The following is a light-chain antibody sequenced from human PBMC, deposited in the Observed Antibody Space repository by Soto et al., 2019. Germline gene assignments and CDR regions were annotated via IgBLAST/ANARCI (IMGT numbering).Light chain of an antibody. CDR1: QSVSTS. CDR3: QVRDVWPS. V-gene: IGKV3-11*01. J-gene: IGKJ1*01. CDR2: DAS. Sequence: SVFTQSQVTLALSPGERAVLSCRASQSVSTSLAWYQHKPGQAPRLFIYDASKSAPGIPARFSGSGSGTDFTLTISSLEPEDFAVYYCQVRDVWPSFGQGTKVEI.